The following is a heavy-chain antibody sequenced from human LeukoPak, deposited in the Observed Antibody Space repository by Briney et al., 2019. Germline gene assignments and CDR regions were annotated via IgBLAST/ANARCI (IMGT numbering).Heavy chain of an antibody. CDR3: ARLIAVAGSIDY. D-gene: IGHD6-19*01. CDR1: GYTFTGYY. CDR2: INPNSGGT. Sequence: ASVKVSCKASGYTFTGYYMHWVRQAPGQGLEWMGWINPNSGGTNYAQKFQGRVTVTRDTSISTAYMELSRLRSDDTAVYYCARLIAVAGSIDYWGQGTLVTVSS. J-gene: IGHJ4*02. V-gene: IGHV1-2*02.